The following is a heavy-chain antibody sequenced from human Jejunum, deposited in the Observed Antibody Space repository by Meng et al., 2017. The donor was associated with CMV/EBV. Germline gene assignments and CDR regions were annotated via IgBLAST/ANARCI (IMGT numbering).Heavy chain of an antibody. CDR2: IHYTETT. V-gene: IGHV4-39*07. J-gene: IGHJ4*02. Sequence: QVHLKGSGPGLVKPSETLSLTCTVSGDSISSGRHFWGWIRQAPGKGLEWIATIHYTETTHYNPSLKSRITISVDTSKNQISLKVNSVTAADTAMYYCAADISTAWFYYWGQGTLVTVSS. CDR1: GDSISSGRHF. CDR3: AADISTAWFYY. D-gene: IGHD2-2*01.